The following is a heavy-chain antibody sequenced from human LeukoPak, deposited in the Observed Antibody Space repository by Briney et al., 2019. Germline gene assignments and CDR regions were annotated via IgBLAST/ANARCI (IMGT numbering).Heavy chain of an antibody. V-gene: IGHV3-23*01. CDR3: AKGSLGSRYYFDY. CDR2: ISGRGGST. D-gene: IGHD6-13*01. CDR1: GFSFGSYA. J-gene: IGHJ4*02. Sequence: GGSLRLSCAASGFSFGSYAMSWVRQAPGKGLEWVSAISGRGGSTYYADSVKGRFTIFRDNSKNTLYLQMNSLRAEDTAVYYCAKGSLGSRYYFDYWGQGTLVTVSS.